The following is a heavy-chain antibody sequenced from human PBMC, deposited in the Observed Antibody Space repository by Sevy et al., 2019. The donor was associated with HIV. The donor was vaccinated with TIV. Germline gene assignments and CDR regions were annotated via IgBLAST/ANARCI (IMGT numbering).Heavy chain of an antibody. V-gene: IGHV3-30-3*01. CDR3: ALERLSSNVAEYFQN. CDR1: GFTFSDYS. CDR2: ISYDGSNK. D-gene: IGHD1-1*01. Sequence: GGSLRLSCAASGFTFSDYSMHWVRQAPGKGLEWVATISYDGSNKHYGDSVKGRFTLSRDNSKNSLFLQMNSLRAEDTAVYYCALERLSSNVAEYFQNWGQGTLVTVSS. J-gene: IGHJ1*01.